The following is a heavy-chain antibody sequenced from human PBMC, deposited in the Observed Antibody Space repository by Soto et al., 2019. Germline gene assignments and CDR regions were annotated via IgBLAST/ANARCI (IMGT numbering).Heavy chain of an antibody. Sequence: PGGSLRLSCAASGFTFSSYAMSWVRQAPGKGLEWVSAISGSGGSTYYADSVKGRFTISRDNSKNTLYLQMNSLRAEDTAVYYCAKLGPYYDYIWGSYAAVGYWGQGTLVTVSS. CDR3: AKLGPYYDYIWGSYAAVGY. V-gene: IGHV3-23*01. CDR2: ISGSGGST. CDR1: GFTFSSYA. D-gene: IGHD3-16*01. J-gene: IGHJ4*02.